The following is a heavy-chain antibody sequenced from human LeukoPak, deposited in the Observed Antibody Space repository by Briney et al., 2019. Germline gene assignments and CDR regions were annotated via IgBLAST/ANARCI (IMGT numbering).Heavy chain of an antibody. CDR3: ARHSIAVAGTGFDY. V-gene: IGHV4-59*08. CDR1: GGSISSYY. Sequence: SATLSLTCTVSGGSISSYYWSWIRQPPGKGLEWIGYIYYSGSTNYNPSLKSRVTISVDTSKNQFSLKLSSVTAADTAVYYCARHSIAVAGTGFDYWGQGTLVTVSS. CDR2: IYYSGST. D-gene: IGHD6-19*01. J-gene: IGHJ4*02.